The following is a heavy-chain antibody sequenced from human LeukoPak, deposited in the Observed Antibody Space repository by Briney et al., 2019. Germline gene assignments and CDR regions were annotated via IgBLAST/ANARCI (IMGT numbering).Heavy chain of an antibody. J-gene: IGHJ6*03. CDR1: GGSIGSYY. CDR3: ARGVHYYDSSGYSAPYYYYYYMDV. V-gene: IGHV4-59*01. D-gene: IGHD3-22*01. Sequence: SETLSLTCTVSGGSIGSYYWSWIRQPPGKGLEWIGYISYSGSTNYNPSLKSRVTISQDTSKNQFSLKLNFVTAADTAVYYCARGVHYYDSSGYSAPYYYYYYMDVWGKGTTITVSS. CDR2: ISYSGST.